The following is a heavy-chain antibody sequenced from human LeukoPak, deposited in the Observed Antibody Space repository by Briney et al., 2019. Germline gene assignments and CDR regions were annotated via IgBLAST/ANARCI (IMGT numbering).Heavy chain of an antibody. CDR1: GGSISGYY. D-gene: IGHD2-2*01. CDR3: ARDVCGSTTCYRRGGFDY. Sequence: PSETLSLTCTVSGGSISGYYWSWIRRPAGKGLEWIGRIYTSGNTNYNPSLKSRVTMSVDASKNQFSLKLTSVTAADTAVYYCARDVCGSTTCYRRGGFDYWGQGTLVTVSS. V-gene: IGHV4-4*07. CDR2: IYTSGNT. J-gene: IGHJ4*02.